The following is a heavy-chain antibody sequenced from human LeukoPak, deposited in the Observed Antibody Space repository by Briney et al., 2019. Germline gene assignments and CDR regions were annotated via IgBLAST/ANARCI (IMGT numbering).Heavy chain of an antibody. Sequence: GASVKVSCKASGYTFTSYDINWVRQATGQGLEWMGWMNPNSGNTGYAQKFQGRVTMTRNTSISTAYMELSSLRSEDTAVYYCASPLSSGLEFDPWGQGTLVTVSS. CDR2: MNPNSGNT. J-gene: IGHJ5*02. V-gene: IGHV1-8*01. CDR1: GYTFTSYD. D-gene: IGHD6-19*01. CDR3: ASPLSSGLEFDP.